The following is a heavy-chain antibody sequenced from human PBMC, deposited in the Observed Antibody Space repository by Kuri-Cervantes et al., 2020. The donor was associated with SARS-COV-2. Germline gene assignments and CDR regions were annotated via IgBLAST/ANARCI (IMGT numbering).Heavy chain of an antibody. CDR1: GGPFSTYA. D-gene: IGHD3-22*01. V-gene: IGHV1-69*13. CDR2: IIPIFGKA. Sequence: SVKVSCKASGGPFSTYAINWVRQAPGQGLEWMGRIIPIFGKANYARKFQGRVTITADESTDTAYMELSSLRSEDTAMYYCARGPIAVYDASNVYKTGYFDSWGQGTLVTVSS. J-gene: IGHJ4*02. CDR3: ARGPIAVYDASNVYKTGYFDS.